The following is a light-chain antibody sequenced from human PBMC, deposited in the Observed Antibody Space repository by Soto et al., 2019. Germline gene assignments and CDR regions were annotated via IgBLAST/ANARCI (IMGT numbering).Light chain of an antibody. J-gene: IGLJ3*02. Sequence: QSALTQPASVSGSPGQSMTISCTGTSSDVGSYNLVSWYQQHPGNAPKLMIYEGSKRPSGVSNRFFGSKSGNTASLTISGLQAEDEADYYCCSFARGSTLVFGGGTKLTVL. CDR2: EGS. CDR1: SSDVGSYNL. V-gene: IGLV2-23*01. CDR3: CSFARGSTLV.